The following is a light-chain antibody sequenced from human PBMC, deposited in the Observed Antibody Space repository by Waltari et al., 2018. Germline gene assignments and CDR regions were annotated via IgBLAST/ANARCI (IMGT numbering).Light chain of an antibody. CDR1: QAIQSF. CDR2: NSS. Sequence: DIQMTQSPSSLSASVGETVTIACRAGQAIQSFINWYQQQPGRAPKFLISNSSTLQSGVPSRFGGSGSGTEFTLTISSLQPEDDATYFCQQTFTTPWTFGPGTTVEIK. CDR3: QQTFTTPWT. J-gene: IGKJ1*01. V-gene: IGKV1-39*01.